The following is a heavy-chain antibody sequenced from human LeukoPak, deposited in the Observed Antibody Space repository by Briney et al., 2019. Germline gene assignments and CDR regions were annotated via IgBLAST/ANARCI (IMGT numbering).Heavy chain of an antibody. CDR3: ARAHSGTYGMDV. V-gene: IGHV4-59*01. CDR1: GGSISGYY. Sequence: PSETLSLTCTVSGGSISGYYWSWIRQPPGKGLEWIGYIYNSGNTNYNPSLKSRVTISVDTSKNQVSLKLSSVTAADTAVYYCARAHSGTYGMDVWGQGTTVTVSS. CDR2: IYNSGNT. D-gene: IGHD1-26*01. J-gene: IGHJ6*02.